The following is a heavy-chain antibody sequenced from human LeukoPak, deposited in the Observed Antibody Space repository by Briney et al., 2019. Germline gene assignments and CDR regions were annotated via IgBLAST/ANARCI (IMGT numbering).Heavy chain of an antibody. V-gene: IGHV3-21*01. D-gene: IGHD2-2*03. J-gene: IGHJ4*02. Sequence: GGSLRLSCAASGFTFSSYTMTWVRQAPGKGLEWVSTISSSSSYIYSADSVKGRFTISRDNAKNSLYLQMNSLRAEDTAVYYCARSVGYCSSTSCYFDYWGQGTLVTVSS. CDR2: ISSSSSYI. CDR1: GFTFSSYT. CDR3: ARSVGYCSSTSCYFDY.